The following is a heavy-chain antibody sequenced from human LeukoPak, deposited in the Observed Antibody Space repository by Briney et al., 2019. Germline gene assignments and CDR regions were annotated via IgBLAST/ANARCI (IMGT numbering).Heavy chain of an antibody. J-gene: IGHJ4*02. CDR1: GFTFSNYG. V-gene: IGHV3-7*01. CDR3: AQLRSWDY. CDR2: IKQDGSEK. Sequence: GGSLRLSCAASGFTFSNYGIHWVRQAPGKGLEWVANIKQDGSEKNYVDSVKGRFTISRDNTKNSLYLQMNSLRAEDTAVYYCAQLRSWDYWGQGTLVTVSS. D-gene: IGHD3-3*01.